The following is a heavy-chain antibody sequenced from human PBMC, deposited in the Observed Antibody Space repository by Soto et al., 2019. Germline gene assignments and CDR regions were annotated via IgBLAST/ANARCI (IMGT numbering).Heavy chain of an antibody. CDR3: ETGGHTFLNWFGP. V-gene: IGHV3-23*01. J-gene: IGHJ5*02. CDR1: GFTFSSYA. Sequence: GGSLRLSCAASGFTFSSYAMNWVRQAPGKGLEWISVISNSGHSAYYADSVKGRFTISRDNSKNTLYLQIKSLRAEDTAAYYCETGGHTFLNWFGPWGQGTLVTVSS. D-gene: IGHD5-12*01. CDR2: ISNSGHSA.